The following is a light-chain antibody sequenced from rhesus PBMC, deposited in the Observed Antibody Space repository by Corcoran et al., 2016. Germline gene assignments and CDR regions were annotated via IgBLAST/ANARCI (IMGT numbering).Light chain of an antibody. V-gene: IGKV1-22*01. Sequence: DIQMTQSPSSLSVSVGDTVTISCRASQRVMNWLAWYQQKPGKAPKLLIYRASQLQRGVPSRFSGGGSGTDFTLTISSLQSEDFATYFCQQYIRGPLTFGGGTKVDLK. CDR2: RAS. CDR3: QQYIRGPLT. J-gene: IGKJ4*01. CDR1: QRVMNW.